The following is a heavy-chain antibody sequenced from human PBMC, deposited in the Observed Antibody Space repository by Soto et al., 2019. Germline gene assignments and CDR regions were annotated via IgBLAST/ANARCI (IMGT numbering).Heavy chain of an antibody. V-gene: IGHV3-23*01. CDR1: GFTFSSYA. CDR3: AKDPAARPDYYYGMDV. Sequence: PGGFLRLSCAASGFTFSSYAMSWVRQAPGKGLEWVSAISGSGGSTYYADSVKGRFTISRDNSKNTLSLQMNSLRAEDTAVYYCAKDPAARPDYYYGMDVWGQGTTVTVSS. CDR2: ISGSGGST. J-gene: IGHJ6*02. D-gene: IGHD6-6*01.